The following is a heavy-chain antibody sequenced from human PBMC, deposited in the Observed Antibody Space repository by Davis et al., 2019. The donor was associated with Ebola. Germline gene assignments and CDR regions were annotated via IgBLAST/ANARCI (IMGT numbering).Heavy chain of an antibody. Sequence: PSETLSLTCTVSGGSVSSNAFYWSWIRQHPEKGLEWIGNIYYSGNTNYNPSLKSRVTISIDTSKNQFSLKLTSVTAADTAVYYCARAVRDWGQGTLVTVSS. CDR1: GGSVSSNAFY. J-gene: IGHJ4*02. CDR3: ARAVRD. V-gene: IGHV4-31*03. CDR2: IYYSGNT.